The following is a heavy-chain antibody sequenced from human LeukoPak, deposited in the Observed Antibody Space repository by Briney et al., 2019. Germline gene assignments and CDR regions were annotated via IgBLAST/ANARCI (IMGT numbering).Heavy chain of an antibody. CDR3: AKDNAPVLAASEGWKDF. D-gene: IGHD6-19*01. Sequence: GGSLRLSCAASGFTFDDYAINWVRQAPGKGLEWVSFISGDGHSTYYANFVKGRFTISRDNSRNSLFLQMNSLRPEDTALYFCAKDNAPVLAASEGWKDFWGQGTLVIVSS. CDR2: ISGDGHST. J-gene: IGHJ4*02. V-gene: IGHV3-43*02. CDR1: GFTFDDYA.